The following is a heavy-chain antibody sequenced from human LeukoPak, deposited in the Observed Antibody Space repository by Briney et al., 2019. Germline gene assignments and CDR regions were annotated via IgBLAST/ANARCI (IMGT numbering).Heavy chain of an antibody. CDR1: GFTFSSYA. D-gene: IGHD2-2*01. Sequence: GGSLRLSCAASGFTFSSYAMSWVRQAPGKGLEWVSAISGSGGSTYYADSVKGRFTISRDNSKNTLYLQMNSLRAEDTAVYYCATQLPIVVVRYYFDYWGQGTLVTVSS. CDR3: ATQLPIVVVRYYFDY. J-gene: IGHJ4*02. V-gene: IGHV3-23*01. CDR2: ISGSGGST.